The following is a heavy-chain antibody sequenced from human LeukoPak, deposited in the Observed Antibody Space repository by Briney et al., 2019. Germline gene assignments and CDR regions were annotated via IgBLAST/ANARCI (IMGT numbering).Heavy chain of an antibody. CDR2: LRCIVLAT. J-gene: IGHJ4*02. CDR3: AKTGCTSTGCYENY. Sequence: GXSLRLSCAASGFTFSSYAMSWVRQAPGKGLEWVSFLRCIVLATYYAASLKRRFTISRHNSKTTLYLQMNSLSPEDTAIYYCAKTGCTSTGCYENYWGQGTLVTVSS. D-gene: IGHD2-2*01. V-gene: IGHV3-23*01. CDR1: GFTFSSYA.